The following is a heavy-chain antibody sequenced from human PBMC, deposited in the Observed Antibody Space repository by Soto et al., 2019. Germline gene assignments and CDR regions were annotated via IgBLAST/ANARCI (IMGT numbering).Heavy chain of an antibody. D-gene: IGHD6-13*01. V-gene: IGHV6-1*01. CDR2: TYYRSKWYN. CDR3: ARDLKAAAGVRYYYGMDV. Sequence: PSQTLSLTCAISGDSVSSNSAAWNWIRQSPSRGLEWLGRTYYRSKWYNDYAVSVKSRITINPDTSKNQFSLQLNSVTLEDTAVYYCARDLKAAAGVRYYYGMDVWGQGTTVTVSS. CDR1: GDSVSSNSAA. J-gene: IGHJ6*02.